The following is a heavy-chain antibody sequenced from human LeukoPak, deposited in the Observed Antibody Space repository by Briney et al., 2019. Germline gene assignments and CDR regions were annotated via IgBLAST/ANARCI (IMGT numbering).Heavy chain of an antibody. D-gene: IGHD5-18*01. CDR3: AKDRDTYGSIYYFDD. CDR1: GFTFSRYG. CDR2: ISYDGKDK. V-gene: IGHV3-30*18. J-gene: IGHJ4*02. Sequence: PGGSLRLSCAASGFTFSRYGMHWVRQAPGKGLEWVAVISYDGKDKHYADSVKGRFTISRDNSKNTLYLQMNSLRAEDTAVYYCAKDRDTYGSIYYFDDWGQGTPVTVSS.